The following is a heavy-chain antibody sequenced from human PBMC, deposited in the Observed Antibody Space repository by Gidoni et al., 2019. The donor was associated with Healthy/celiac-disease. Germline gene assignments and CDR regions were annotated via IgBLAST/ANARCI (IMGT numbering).Heavy chain of an antibody. V-gene: IGHV3-43*01. J-gene: IGHJ6*02. D-gene: IGHD3-16*01. CDR3: AKDFGGGFSYYYYYGMDV. Sequence: EVQMVESGGAVVQPGGSLRLSCAASGCTFVDYTMHWVRQAPGKGLEWVSLISWDGGSTYYADSVKGRFTISRDNSKNSLYLQMNSLRTEDTSLYYCAKDFGGGFSYYYYYGMDVWGQGTTVTVSS. CDR2: ISWDGGST. CDR1: GCTFVDYT.